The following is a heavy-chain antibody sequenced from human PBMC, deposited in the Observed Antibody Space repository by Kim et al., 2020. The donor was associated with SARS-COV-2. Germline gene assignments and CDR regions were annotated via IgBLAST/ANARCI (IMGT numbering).Heavy chain of an antibody. V-gene: IGHV3-30*18. D-gene: IGHD3-10*01. CDR1: GFTFSSYG. Sequence: GGSLRLSCAASGFTFSSYGMHWVRQAPGKGLEWVAVISYDGSNKYYADSVKGRFTISRDNSKNTLYLQMNSLRAEDTAVYYCAKAVGLWFGGYGMDVWGQGTTVTVSS. CDR2: ISYDGSNK. CDR3: AKAVGLWFGGYGMDV. J-gene: IGHJ6*02.